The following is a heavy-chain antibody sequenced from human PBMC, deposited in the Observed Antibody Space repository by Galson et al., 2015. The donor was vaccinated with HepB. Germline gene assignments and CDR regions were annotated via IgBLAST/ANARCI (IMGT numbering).Heavy chain of an antibody. CDR3: ARLIAVAGTGGYYFDS. CDR1: GGTFSKFT. V-gene: IGHV1-2*04. Sequence: SVKVSCKASGGTFSKFTFSWVRQAPGQGLEWMGWIDPNSGATYYAQKFQGWATLTRDTSVTTAFMDLRRLRSDDTAVYYCARLIAVAGTGGYYFDSWGQGTLVTVSS. CDR2: IDPNSGAT. J-gene: IGHJ4*02. D-gene: IGHD6-19*01.